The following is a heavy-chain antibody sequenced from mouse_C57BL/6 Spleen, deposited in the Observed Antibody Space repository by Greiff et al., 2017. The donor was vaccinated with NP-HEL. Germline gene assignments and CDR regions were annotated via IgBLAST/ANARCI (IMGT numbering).Heavy chain of an antibody. CDR3: ARAHYYGSSLYAMDY. V-gene: IGHV1-39*01. CDR2: INPNYGTT. Sequence: VQLQQSGPELVKPGASVKISCKASGYSFTDYNMNWVKQSNGKSLEWIGVINPNYGTTSYNQKFKGKATLTVDQSSSTAYMQLNSLTSEDSAVYDCARAHYYGSSLYAMDYWGQGTSVTVSS. D-gene: IGHD1-1*01. J-gene: IGHJ4*01. CDR1: GYSFTDYN.